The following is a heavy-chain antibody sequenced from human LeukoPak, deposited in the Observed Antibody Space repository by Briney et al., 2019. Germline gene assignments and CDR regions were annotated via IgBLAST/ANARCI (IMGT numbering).Heavy chain of an antibody. CDR2: INPNSGGT. Sequence: ASVKVSCKASGYTFTGYYMHWVRQAPGQGLEWMGRINPNSGGTNYAQKFRGRVTMTRDTSISTAYMELSRLRSDDTAVYYCARASKMTTVTTFDYWGQGTLVTVSS. V-gene: IGHV1-2*06. CDR3: ARASKMTTVTTFDY. CDR1: GYTFTGYY. J-gene: IGHJ4*02. D-gene: IGHD4-17*01.